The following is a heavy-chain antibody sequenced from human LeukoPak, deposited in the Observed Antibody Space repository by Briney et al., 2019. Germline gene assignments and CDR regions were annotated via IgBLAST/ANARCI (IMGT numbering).Heavy chain of an antibody. CDR3: ARERTDSSSWYVDY. D-gene: IGHD6-13*01. J-gene: IGHJ4*02. Sequence: GASVKVSCKASGGTFSSYAISWVRQAPGQGLEWMGRIIPILGIANYAQKFQGRVTITADKSTSTAYMELSSLRSEDTAVYYCARERTDSSSWYVDYWGQGTLVTVSS. CDR1: GGTFSSYA. V-gene: IGHV1-69*04. CDR2: IIPILGIA.